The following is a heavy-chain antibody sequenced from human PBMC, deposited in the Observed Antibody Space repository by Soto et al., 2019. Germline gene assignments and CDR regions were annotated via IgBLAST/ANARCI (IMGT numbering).Heavy chain of an antibody. Sequence: QVQLVQSGAEVKTPGASVKLSCKASGYIFTNYAIHWVRQAPGQRLEWMGWINAGTGNTRYSQKFQGRITISTDASASTAYIDLNSLRSEDTAVYYCARDRTTSSTRQFDHWGQGSLVTVSS. V-gene: IGHV1-3*01. CDR2: INAGTGNT. J-gene: IGHJ4*02. D-gene: IGHD4-17*01. CDR1: GYIFTNYA. CDR3: ARDRTTSSTRQFDH.